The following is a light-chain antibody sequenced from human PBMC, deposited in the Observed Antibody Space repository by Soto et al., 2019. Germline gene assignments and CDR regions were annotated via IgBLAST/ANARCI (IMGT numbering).Light chain of an antibody. J-gene: IGKJ1*01. CDR2: DAS. CDR3: QQYNSYSWT. CDR1: QSISSW. Sequence: DIQMTQSPSTLSASVGDRVTITCRASQSISSWLAWYQQKPGKAPKLLIFDASRLESGVPSRFSGSGSETEFTLTISSLQPDDFSTYYCQQYNSYSWTFGQGTKVEIK. V-gene: IGKV1-5*01.